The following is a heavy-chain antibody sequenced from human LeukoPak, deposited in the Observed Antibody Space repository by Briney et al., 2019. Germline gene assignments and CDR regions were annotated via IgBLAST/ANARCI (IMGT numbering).Heavy chain of an antibody. CDR3: ARDRYFDL. CDR1: GGSISSGGHY. J-gene: IGHJ2*01. CDR2: IFYSGST. V-gene: IGHV4-31*03. Sequence: SETLSLTCTVSGGSISSGGHYWSWIRQYPGKGLEWIGYIFYSGSTNYNPSLKSRVTISVDTSKNQFSLKLSSVTAADTAVYYCARDRYFDLWGRGTLVTVSS.